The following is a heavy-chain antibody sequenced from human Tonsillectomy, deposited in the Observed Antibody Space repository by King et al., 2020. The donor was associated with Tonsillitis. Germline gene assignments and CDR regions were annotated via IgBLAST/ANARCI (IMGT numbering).Heavy chain of an antibody. D-gene: IGHD3-22*01. CDR3: AHRRGNYYDSSGYYDY. CDR1: GFSLSTSGVG. V-gene: IGHV2-5*01. Sequence: ITLKESGPTLVKPTQTLTLTCTFSGFSLSTSGVGVGWIRQPPGKALEWLALIYWNEDKRYSPSLKSRLTITKNTSKNQVILTMNNMDPVDTATYYCAHRRGNYYDSSGYYDYWGQGTLVTVSS. J-gene: IGHJ4*02. CDR2: IYWNEDK.